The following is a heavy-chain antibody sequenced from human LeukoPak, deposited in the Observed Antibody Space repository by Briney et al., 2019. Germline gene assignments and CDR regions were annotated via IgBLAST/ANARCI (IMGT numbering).Heavy chain of an antibody. J-gene: IGHJ4*02. CDR3: AKDGVVTITFDY. V-gene: IGHV3-23*01. CDR1: GFTFSSYT. Sequence: PGGSVRLSCTASGFTFSSYTMSWVRLAPGKGLEWVSVISGSGGSTYYGDSVKGRFTISRDNSKNTLYLQMNSLRAEDTAVYYCAKDGVVTITFDYWGQGTLVTVSS. D-gene: IGHD3-16*01. CDR2: ISGSGGST.